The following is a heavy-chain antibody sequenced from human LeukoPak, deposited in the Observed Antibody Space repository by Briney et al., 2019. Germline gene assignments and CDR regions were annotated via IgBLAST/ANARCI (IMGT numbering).Heavy chain of an antibody. Sequence: PSETLSLTCTVSGGSISSSSYYWGWIRQPPGKGLEWIGSIYYSGSTYYNPSLKSRVTISVDTSKNQFSLKLSSVTAADTAVYYCARVGRYYYGSGSYFWFDPWGQGTLVTVSS. V-gene: IGHV4-39*07. D-gene: IGHD3-10*01. J-gene: IGHJ5*02. CDR3: ARVGRYYYGSGSYFWFDP. CDR1: GGSISSSSYY. CDR2: IYYSGST.